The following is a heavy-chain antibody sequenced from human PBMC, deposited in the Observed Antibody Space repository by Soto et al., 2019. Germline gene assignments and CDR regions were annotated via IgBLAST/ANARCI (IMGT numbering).Heavy chain of an antibody. CDR1: GGSISSYY. J-gene: IGHJ4*02. Sequence: SETLSLTCTVSGGSISSYYWSWIRQPPGKGLEWIGYIYYSGSTNYNPSLKSRVTISADTSKNQFSLKLSSVTAADTAVYYCARHWGFWADFWGQGTLVTVSS. CDR3: ARHWGFWADF. CDR2: IYYSGST. V-gene: IGHV4-59*08. D-gene: IGHD3-16*01.